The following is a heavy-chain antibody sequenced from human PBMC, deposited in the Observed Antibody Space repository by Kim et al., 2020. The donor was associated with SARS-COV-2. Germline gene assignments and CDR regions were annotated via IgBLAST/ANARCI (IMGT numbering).Heavy chain of an antibody. CDR1: GFSFSSSW. J-gene: IGHJ6*02. V-gene: IGHV3-74*01. CDR3: ARDSFHALPV. CDR2: LYSDGSAK. Sequence: GGSLRLSCAASGFSFSSSWMHWVRQAPGKGLVWVSRLYSDGSAKTYADSVKGRFTISRDNSKNTLYLQMNSLRAEDTAVYFCARDSFHALPVCSQGTTVT.